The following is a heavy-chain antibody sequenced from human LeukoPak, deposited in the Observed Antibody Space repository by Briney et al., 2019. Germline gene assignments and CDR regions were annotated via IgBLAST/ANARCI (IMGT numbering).Heavy chain of an antibody. V-gene: IGHV3-15*01. CDR1: GFTFSNAW. CDR3: AKDHSSGGY. Sequence: GGSLRLSCAASGFTFSNAWMSWVRQAPGKGLEWDGRIKSKTDGGTTDYAAPVKGRFTISRDDSKNTLYLQMNSLRAEDTAVYYCAKDHSSGGYWGQGTLVTVSS. CDR2: IKSKTDGGTT. J-gene: IGHJ4*02. D-gene: IGHD6-19*01.